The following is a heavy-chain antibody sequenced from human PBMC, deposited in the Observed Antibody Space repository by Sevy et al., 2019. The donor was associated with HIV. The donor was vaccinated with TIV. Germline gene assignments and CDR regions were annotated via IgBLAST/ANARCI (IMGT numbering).Heavy chain of an antibody. CDR3: ANEIGWDCSAYYYSDDYYHGMDV. CDR1: GFTFSNFA. J-gene: IGHJ6*02. D-gene: IGHD3-22*01. Sequence: GGSLRLSCAASGFTFSNFAMHWVRQAPGKGLEWVAVISYDGSNKYYADSVKGRFTISRDNSKNTLYLQMNSLRPEDKVVYYCANEIGWDCSAYYYSDDYYHGMDVWGQGTTVTVSS. V-gene: IGHV3-30-3*02. CDR2: ISYDGSNK.